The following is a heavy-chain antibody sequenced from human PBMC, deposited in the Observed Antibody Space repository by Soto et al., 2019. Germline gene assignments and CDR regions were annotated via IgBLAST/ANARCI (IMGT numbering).Heavy chain of an antibody. V-gene: IGHV4-59*08. CDR2: IYYTGST. CDR1: GGSINSYY. CDR3: AIAKTTLYTCFDP. Sequence: SETLSLTCTVSGGSINSYYWSWIRQPPGKGLEWIGQIYYTGSTNYNPSLKGRVTISVDRSKNQFSLRLSSVTAADTAVYYCAIAKTTLYTCFDPWGQGTLVTVSS. D-gene: IGHD1-7*01. J-gene: IGHJ5*02.